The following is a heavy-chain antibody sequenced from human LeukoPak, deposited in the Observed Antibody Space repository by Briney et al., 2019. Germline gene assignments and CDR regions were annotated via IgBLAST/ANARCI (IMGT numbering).Heavy chain of an antibody. V-gene: IGHV3-74*01. Sequence: EGSLRLSCAASGFAFSNYWMHWVRQVPGKGLVWVSRITRDGSYANYADSVKGRFTFSRDNARNTLYLQMNSLRAEDTAVYYCARDGDGYNFDFWGQGALVTVSS. CDR2: ITRDGSYA. J-gene: IGHJ4*02. CDR1: GFAFSNYW. CDR3: ARDGDGYNFDF. D-gene: IGHD5-24*01.